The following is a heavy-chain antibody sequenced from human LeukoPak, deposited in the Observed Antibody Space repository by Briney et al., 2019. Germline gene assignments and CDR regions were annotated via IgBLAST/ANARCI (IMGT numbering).Heavy chain of an antibody. CDR1: GYTLTELS. CDR3: ATGDVSGYDKLFDY. Sequence: ASVKGSCKVSGYTLTELSIHWVRQATGKGLEWMGGFDPEDGETIYAQKFQGRVTMTEDTSTDTAYMELSSLRSEDTAVYYCATGDVSGYDKLFDYWGQGTLVTVSS. D-gene: IGHD5-12*01. V-gene: IGHV1-24*01. J-gene: IGHJ4*02. CDR2: FDPEDGET.